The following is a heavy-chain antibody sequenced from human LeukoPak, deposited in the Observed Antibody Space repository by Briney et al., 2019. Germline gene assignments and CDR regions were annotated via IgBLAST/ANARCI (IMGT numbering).Heavy chain of an antibody. CDR2: ISGSGGST. V-gene: IGHV3-23*01. D-gene: IGHD1-26*01. CDR1: GFTFSSYA. CDR3: AALGSGSYYASLYFDY. J-gene: IGHJ4*02. Sequence: GGSLRLSCAASGFTFSSYAMSWVRQAPGKGLEWVSAISGSGGSTYYADSVKGRFTISRDNSKNTLYLQMNSLRAEDTAVYYCAALGSGSYYASLYFDYWGQGTLVTVSS.